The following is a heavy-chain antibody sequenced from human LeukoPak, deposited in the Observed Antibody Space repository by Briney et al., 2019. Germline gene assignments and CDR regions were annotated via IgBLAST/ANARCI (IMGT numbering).Heavy chain of an antibody. V-gene: IGHV3-23*01. CDR1: GFTFSSYA. CDR3: ASGGAPAGY. D-gene: IGHD6-25*01. CDR2: ISNSSGST. Sequence: GGSPRLSCAASGFTFSSYAMSWVRQAPGKGLEWVSSISNSSGSTYYADSVKGRFTISRDNSKNTLYLQMNSLRAEDTAVYYCASGGAPAGYWGQGTLVIVSS. J-gene: IGHJ4*02.